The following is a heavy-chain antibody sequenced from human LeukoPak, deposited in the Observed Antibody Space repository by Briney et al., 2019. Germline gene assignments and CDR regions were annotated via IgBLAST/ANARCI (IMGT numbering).Heavy chain of an antibody. D-gene: IGHD3-10*01. CDR3: ARAPYGSGFDY. CDR2: IYYSVST. CDR1: GGSISSYY. Sequence: PSETLSLTCTVSGGSISSYYWSWIRQPPGKGLEWIGYIYYSVSTNYNPSLKSRVTISVDTSKNQFSLKLSSVTAADTAVYYCARAPYGSGFDYWGQGTLVTVSS. J-gene: IGHJ4*02. V-gene: IGHV4-59*01.